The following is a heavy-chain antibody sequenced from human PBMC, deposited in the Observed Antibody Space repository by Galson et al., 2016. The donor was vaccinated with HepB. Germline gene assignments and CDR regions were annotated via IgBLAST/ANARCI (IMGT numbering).Heavy chain of an antibody. J-gene: IGHJ6*02. CDR1: GFSVTNNY. D-gene: IGHD4-11*01. CDR3: ARADYSKGYYYYYYGMDV. CDR2: IYSGGST. V-gene: IGHV3-53*01. Sequence: SLRLSCAASGFSVTNNYMTWVRQAPGKGLEWVSVIYSGGSTYYADSVRGRFTISRDNSKNMVYLQMNSLRADDTAVYYCARADYSKGYYYYYYGMDVWGQGTTVTVSS.